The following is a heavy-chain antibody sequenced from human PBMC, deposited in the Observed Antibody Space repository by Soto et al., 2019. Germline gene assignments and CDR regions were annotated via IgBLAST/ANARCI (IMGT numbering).Heavy chain of an antibody. Sequence: EVQLVESGGGLVQPGRSLRLSCAASGFTFDDYAMHWVRQAPGKGLVWVSGISWNSSSIGYADSVKGRFTISRDNAKNSLYLQMNSLRAEDTALYYCAKEGYSPLDYWGQGTLVTVSS. CDR2: ISWNSSSI. J-gene: IGHJ4*02. D-gene: IGHD2-15*01. V-gene: IGHV3-9*01. CDR1: GFTFDDYA. CDR3: AKEGYSPLDY.